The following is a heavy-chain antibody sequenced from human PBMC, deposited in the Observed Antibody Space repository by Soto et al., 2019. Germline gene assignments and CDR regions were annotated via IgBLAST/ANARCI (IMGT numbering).Heavy chain of an antibody. CDR2: ISYDGSNK. V-gene: IGHV3-30*18. J-gene: IGHJ4*02. Sequence: GGSLRLSCAASGFTFSSYGMHWVRQAPGKGLEWVAVISYDGSNKYYADSVKGRFTISRDNSKNTLYLQMNSLRAEDTAAYYCAKEGLRNFDYWGQGTLVTSPQ. CDR1: GFTFSSYG. CDR3: AKEGLRNFDY. D-gene: IGHD4-17*01.